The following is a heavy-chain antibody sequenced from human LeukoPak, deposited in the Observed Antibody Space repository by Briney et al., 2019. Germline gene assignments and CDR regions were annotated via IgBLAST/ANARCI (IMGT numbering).Heavy chain of an antibody. D-gene: IGHD3-9*01. CDR1: GGSISSSSYS. V-gene: IGHV4-39*01. CDR3: ARHYYDILTGYYWYYFDY. Sequence: SETLSLTCTVSGGSISSSSYSWGWIRQPPGKGLEWIGSIYYSGSTYYNPSLKSRVTISVDTSKNQFSLKLSSVTAADTAVYYCARHYYDILTGYYWYYFDYWGQGTLVTVSS. J-gene: IGHJ4*02. CDR2: IYYSGST.